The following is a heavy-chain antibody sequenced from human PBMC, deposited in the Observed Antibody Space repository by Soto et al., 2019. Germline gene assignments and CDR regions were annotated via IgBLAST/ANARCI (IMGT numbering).Heavy chain of an antibody. D-gene: IGHD3-22*01. Sequence: GGSLRLSCAASGFTFSDYYMSWIRQAPGKGLEWISYISSNSNYKNHADSVRSRFTISRDNAKNSLYLQMNGLRAEDTAVYYCARATGYYHTSGSDSWGQGTLVTVSS. CDR1: GFTFSDYY. V-gene: IGHV3-11*06. CDR3: ARATGYYHTSGSDS. J-gene: IGHJ4*02. CDR2: ISSNSNYK.